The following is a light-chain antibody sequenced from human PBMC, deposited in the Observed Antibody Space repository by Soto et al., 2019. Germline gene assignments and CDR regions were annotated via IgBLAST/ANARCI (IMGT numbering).Light chain of an antibody. Sequence: DIQTTQSPSSLSASVGDRVTITCRASQSISTYLNWYQQKPGKVPKLLIYAASSLQSGVPSRFSGSGSGTDFTLTISSLQPEDFATYYCQQTHTTFTFGGGTTVEIK. CDR2: AAS. CDR3: QQTHTTFT. CDR1: QSISTY. V-gene: IGKV1-39*01. J-gene: IGKJ4*01.